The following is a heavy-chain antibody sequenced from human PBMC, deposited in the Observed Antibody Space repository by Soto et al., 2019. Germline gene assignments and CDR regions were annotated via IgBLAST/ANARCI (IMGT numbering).Heavy chain of an antibody. V-gene: IGHV3-21*01. Sequence: EVHLVESGGGLVKPGGSLRLSCAASGFTFSDYSMTWVRQAPGKGLEWVSSISGSGSDIYYADSMKGRFTISRDNAKNSLYLQMNSLRVEDTAVYYCARVYGITSCCGGGYWGQGSLVTVSS. D-gene: IGHD2-2*01. CDR3: ARVYGITSCCGGGY. CDR2: ISGSGSDI. CDR1: GFTFSDYS. J-gene: IGHJ4*02.